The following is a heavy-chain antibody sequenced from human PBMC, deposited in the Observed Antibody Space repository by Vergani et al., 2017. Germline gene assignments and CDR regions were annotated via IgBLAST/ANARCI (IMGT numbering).Heavy chain of an antibody. CDR3: AMSAEWELLPRYYYYYMDV. D-gene: IGHD1-26*01. V-gene: IGHV3-21*01. CDR2: ISSSSSYI. CDR1: GFTFSSYS. J-gene: IGHJ6*03. Sequence: EVQLVESGGGLVKPGGSLRLSCAASGFTFSSYSMNWVRQAPGKGLEWVSSISSSSSYIYYADSVKGRFTISRDNAKNSLYLQMNSLRAEDTAVYYCAMSAEWELLPRYYYYYMDVWGKGTTVTVSS.